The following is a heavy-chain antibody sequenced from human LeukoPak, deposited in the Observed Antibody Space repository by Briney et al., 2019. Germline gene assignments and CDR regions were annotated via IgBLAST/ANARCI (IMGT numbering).Heavy chain of an antibody. V-gene: IGHV3-11*04. D-gene: IGHD1-26*01. CDR3: ASWGEGALDN. CDR2: ISTSTTTI. J-gene: IGHJ4*02. CDR1: GFTFSDYN. Sequence: GGSLRLSCAASGFTFSDYNMRWIRQAPGKGLEWISYISTSTTTIYYANSVKGRFTISRDNAKKSLYLQMNSLRVEDTGVYYCASWGEGALDNWGQGTLVTVSS.